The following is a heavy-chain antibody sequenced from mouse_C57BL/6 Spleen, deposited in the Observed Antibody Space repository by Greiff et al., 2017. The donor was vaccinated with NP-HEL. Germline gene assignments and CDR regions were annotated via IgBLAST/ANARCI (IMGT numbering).Heavy chain of an antibody. Sequence: QVQLQQSGAELVKPGASVKISCKASGYAFSSYWMNWVKQRPGKGLEWIGQIYPGDGDTNYNGKFKGKATLTADKSSSTAYMQLSSLTSEDSAVYFCARWSYYGSNYAMDYWGQGTSVTVSS. CDR1: GYAFSSYW. J-gene: IGHJ4*01. CDR2: IYPGDGDT. D-gene: IGHD1-1*01. CDR3: ARWSYYGSNYAMDY. V-gene: IGHV1-80*01.